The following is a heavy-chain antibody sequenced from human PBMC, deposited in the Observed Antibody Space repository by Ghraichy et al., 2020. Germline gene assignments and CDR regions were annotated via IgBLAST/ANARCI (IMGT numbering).Heavy chain of an antibody. D-gene: IGHD6-19*01. J-gene: IGHJ4*02. Sequence: SETLSLTCTVSGGSISSYYWSWIRQPPGKGLEWIGYIYYSGSTNYNPSLKSRVTISVDTSKNQFSLKLSSVTAADTAVYYCASSSGWLPLFDYWGQGTLVTVSS. CDR1: GGSISSYY. CDR3: ASSSGWLPLFDY. CDR2: IYYSGST. V-gene: IGHV4-59*01.